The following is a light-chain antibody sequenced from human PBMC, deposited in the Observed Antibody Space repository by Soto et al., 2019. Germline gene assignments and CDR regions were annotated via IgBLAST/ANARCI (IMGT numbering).Light chain of an antibody. Sequence: EIVMAQSPATLSVSPGERATLSCRASQSVSGNLAWYQQKPGQAPRLLIYGASTRATGIPGRFSGSGSGTEFTLTISRLQSEHFAVYHCQQYNNWPPAFGKGTKGEI. CDR3: QQYNNWPPA. V-gene: IGKV3-15*01. CDR2: GAS. J-gene: IGKJ1*01. CDR1: QSVSGN.